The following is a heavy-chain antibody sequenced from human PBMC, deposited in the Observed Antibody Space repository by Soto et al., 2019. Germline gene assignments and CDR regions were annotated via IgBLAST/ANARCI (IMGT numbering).Heavy chain of an antibody. CDR3: ARAFGHKYYNFWSGYYTGGWFDP. CDR1: GGSFSGYY. D-gene: IGHD3-3*01. J-gene: IGHJ5*02. V-gene: IGHV4-34*01. CDR2: INHSGST. Sequence: SETLSLTCAVYGGSFSGYYWSWIRQPPGKGLEWIGEINHSGSTNYNPSLKSRVTISVDTSKNQLSLKLSSVTAADTAFYYCARAFGHKYYNFWSGYYTGGWFDPWGQGTLVTVSS.